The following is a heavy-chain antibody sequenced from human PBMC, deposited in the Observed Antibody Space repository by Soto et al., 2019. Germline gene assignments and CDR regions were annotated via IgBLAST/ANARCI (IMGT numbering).Heavy chain of an antibody. CDR2: IWYDGSNK. J-gene: IGHJ5*02. CDR1: GFTFSSDG. CDR3: SRAAAGNCFAP. D-gene: IGHD6-13*01. V-gene: IGHV3-33*01. Sequence: GGSLRLSCAASGFTFSSDGMHWVRQAPGKGLEWVAVIWYDGSNKYYADSVKGRFTISRDNSKNTLYLQMNSLRAEDTAVYYFSRAAAGNCFAPWGQGPLVS.